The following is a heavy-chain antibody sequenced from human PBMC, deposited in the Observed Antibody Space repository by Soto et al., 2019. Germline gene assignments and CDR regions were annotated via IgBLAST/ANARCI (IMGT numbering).Heavy chain of an antibody. CDR2: IHYSGST. CDR1: GGSIRSSSYH. J-gene: IGHJ6*02. D-gene: IGHD2-15*01. CDR3: ARSCSGDNCYFDYYYGMDV. Sequence: QVQLQESGPGLVKPSETLSLTCTVSGGSIRSSSYHWGWIRQPPGKGLEWIGSIHYSGSTYYNPSLRSRVTISVDRSKNQFSLKLSSVTAADTAVYYCARSCSGDNCYFDYYYGMDVWGQGTTVTVSS. V-gene: IGHV4-39*01.